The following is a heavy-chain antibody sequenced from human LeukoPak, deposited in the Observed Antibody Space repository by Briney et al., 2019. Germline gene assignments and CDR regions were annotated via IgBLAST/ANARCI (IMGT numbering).Heavy chain of an antibody. CDR2: ISHRGRT. Sequence: SEPLSLTCAVYGGSASGYYWSWIRQPPGKGLEWIGEISHRGRTHYNPSLKGRVTMSVDTSKNQFALEVDSVTAADTAVYYCARIPLYFLEPFDYWGQGILVTVSS. D-gene: IGHD3-3*01. CDR3: ARIPLYFLEPFDY. V-gene: IGHV4-34*01. J-gene: IGHJ4*02. CDR1: GGSASGYY.